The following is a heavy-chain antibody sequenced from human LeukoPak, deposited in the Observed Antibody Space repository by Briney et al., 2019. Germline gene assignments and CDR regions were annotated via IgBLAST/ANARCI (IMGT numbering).Heavy chain of an antibody. Sequence: PSETLSLTCTVSVGSNISYYWSWIRQPPGKEREGIGYIYYSGSTNYNPSLKSRVTISVDTPKNQFSLRLSSVTAADTAVYYCARGGYSYDNWFDPWGQGTLVTVCS. V-gene: IGHV4-59*01. D-gene: IGHD5-18*01. CDR1: VGSNISYY. CDR3: ARGGYSYDNWFDP. J-gene: IGHJ5*02. CDR2: IYYSGST.